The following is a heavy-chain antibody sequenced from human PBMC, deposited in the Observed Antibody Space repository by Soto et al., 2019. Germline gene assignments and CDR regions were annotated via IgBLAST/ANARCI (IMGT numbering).Heavy chain of an antibody. CDR1: GGSISSYY. CDR2: IYYNGST. J-gene: IGHJ4*02. D-gene: IGHD1-26*01. V-gene: IGHV4-59*01. Sequence: SETLSLTCTVSGGSISSYYWSWIRQPPGKGLEWIGYIYYNGSTNYNTSLKSRVTISVDTSKNQFSLNLSSVTAADTAVYYCARVGEMAKIWPPDYWGQGTLVTVSS. CDR3: ARVGEMAKIWPPDY.